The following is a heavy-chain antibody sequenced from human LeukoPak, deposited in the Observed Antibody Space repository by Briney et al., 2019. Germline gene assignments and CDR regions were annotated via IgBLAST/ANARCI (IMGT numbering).Heavy chain of an antibody. V-gene: IGHV3-30*04. CDR2: ISYDGSNK. Sequence: PGRSLRLSCAASGFTFSSYAMHWVRQAPGKGLEWVAVISYDGSNKYYADSVKGRFTISRGNSKNTLYLQMNSLRAEDTAVYYCAKARSYWYFDLWGRGTLVTVSS. CDR3: AKARSYWYFDL. CDR1: GFTFSSYA. J-gene: IGHJ2*01.